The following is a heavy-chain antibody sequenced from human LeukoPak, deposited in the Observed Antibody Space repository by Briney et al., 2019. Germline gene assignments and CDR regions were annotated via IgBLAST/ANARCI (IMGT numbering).Heavy chain of an antibody. Sequence: GGSLRLSCAASGFTFSSYWMHWVRQAPGKGLVWVSRINSDGSSTSYADSVKGRFTISRDNAKNTLYLQMNSLRAEDTAVYYCARAGGYSYPGDAFDIWGQGTMVTVSS. CDR1: GFTFSSYW. V-gene: IGHV3-74*01. CDR3: ARAGGYSYPGDAFDI. D-gene: IGHD5-18*01. J-gene: IGHJ3*02. CDR2: INSDGSST.